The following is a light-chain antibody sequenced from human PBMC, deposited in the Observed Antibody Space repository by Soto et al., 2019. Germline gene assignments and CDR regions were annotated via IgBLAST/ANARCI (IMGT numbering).Light chain of an antibody. V-gene: IGKV3-20*01. CDR2: GAS. CDR3: QLYGSSPMYT. J-gene: IGKJ2*01. Sequence: EIVLTQSPGTLSLSPGERATLSCRASQSVSNNYLAWYQQKPGQAPRLLIYGASSRATGIPDRFSGSGSATDFTLTISRLEPEDFAVYYCQLYGSSPMYTFGQGTTLELK. CDR1: QSVSNNY.